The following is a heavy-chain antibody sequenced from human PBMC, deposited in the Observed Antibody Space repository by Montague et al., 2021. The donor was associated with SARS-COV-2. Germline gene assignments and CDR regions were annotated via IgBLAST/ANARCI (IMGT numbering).Heavy chain of an antibody. J-gene: IGHJ3*02. Sequence: STNYNPSLKSRVTISVDTSKNQFSLKLSSVTAADTAVYSCARHGHFVVVIASHDTFDIGGQVTNVTVSS. CDR2: ST. CDR3: ARHGHFVVVIASHDTFDI. V-gene: IGHV4-59*08. D-gene: IGHD2-21*01.